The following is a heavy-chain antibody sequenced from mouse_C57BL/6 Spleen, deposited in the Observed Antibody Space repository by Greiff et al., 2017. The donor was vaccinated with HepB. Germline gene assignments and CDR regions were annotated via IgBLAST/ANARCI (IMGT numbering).Heavy chain of an antibody. D-gene: IGHD1-1*01. J-gene: IGHJ2*01. CDR2: ISDGGSYT. V-gene: IGHV5-4*01. CDR1: GFTFSSYA. Sequence: EVQLVESGGGLVKPGGSLKLSCAASGFTFSSYAMSWVRQTPEKRLEWVATISDGGSYTYYPDNVKGRFTISRDNAKNNLYLQMSHLKSEDTAMYYCARIYYGSSYVGYFDYWGQGTTLTVSS. CDR3: ARIYYGSSYVGYFDY.